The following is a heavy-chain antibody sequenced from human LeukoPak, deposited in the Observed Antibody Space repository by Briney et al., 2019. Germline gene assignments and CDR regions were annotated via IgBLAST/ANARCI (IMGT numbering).Heavy chain of an antibody. D-gene: IGHD3-3*02. CDR2: IDNGGTT. J-gene: IGHJ5*02. Sequence: GGSLRLSCAASGFSISVNSMIWVRQAPGKGLECVSIIDNGGTTYYPDSVKGRFTTSRDNSDNTLSLQMNSLRAEDTAFYYCARHFHPWGQGTLVTVS. V-gene: IGHV3-53*01. CDR3: ARHFHP. CDR1: GFSISVNS.